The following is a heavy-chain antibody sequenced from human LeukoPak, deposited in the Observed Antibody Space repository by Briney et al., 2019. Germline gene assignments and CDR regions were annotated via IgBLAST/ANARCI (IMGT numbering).Heavy chain of an antibody. J-gene: IGHJ4*02. CDR1: GYTFTSSD. V-gene: IGHV1-18*01. Sequence: GASVKVSCKASGYTFTSSDINWVRQAPGQGLEWMGWISVYNGKTNYAQKLQGRVTMTTDTSTSTAYMELRSLRSDDTAVYYCARGETVLRFLVWLSHFDYWGQGTLVTVSS. D-gene: IGHD3-3*01. CDR3: ARGETVLRFLVWLSHFDY. CDR2: ISVYNGKT.